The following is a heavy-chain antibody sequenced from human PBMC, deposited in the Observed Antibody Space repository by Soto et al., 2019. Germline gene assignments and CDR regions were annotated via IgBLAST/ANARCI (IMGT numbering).Heavy chain of an antibody. J-gene: IGHJ3*02. CDR3: ARRNSNFGAFDI. V-gene: IGHV5-51*01. Sequence: GESLKISCKGSGDRFNIYWIAWVRQMPGKGLEWMGIIFPGDSDTRYSPSFQGQVTISVDKSISTAYVQWSSLEASDTAIYYCARRNSNFGAFDIWGQGTMVTVSS. CDR1: GDRFNIYW. CDR2: IFPGDSDT. D-gene: IGHD3-16*01.